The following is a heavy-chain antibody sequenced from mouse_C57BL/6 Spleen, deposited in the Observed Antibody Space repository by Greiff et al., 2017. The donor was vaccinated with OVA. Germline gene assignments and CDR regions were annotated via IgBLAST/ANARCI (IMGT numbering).Heavy chain of an antibody. CDR3: ASLYYYGSSYKGGFDY. CDR1: GYTFTSYW. V-gene: IGHV1-64*01. J-gene: IGHJ2*01. D-gene: IGHD1-1*01. CDR2: IHPNSGST. Sequence: QVQLQQPGAELVKPGASVKLSCKASGYTFTSYWMHWVKQRPGQGLEWIGMIHPNSGSTNYNEKFKSKATLTVDKSSSTAYMQLSSLTSEDSAVYYCASLYYYGSSYKGGFDYWGQGTTLTVSS.